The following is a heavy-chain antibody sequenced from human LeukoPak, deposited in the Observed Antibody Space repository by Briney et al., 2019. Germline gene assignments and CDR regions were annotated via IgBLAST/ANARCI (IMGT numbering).Heavy chain of an antibody. J-gene: IGHJ6*03. CDR1: GGSISSYY. Sequence: PSETLSLTCTVSGGSISSYYWSWIRQPPGKGLEWIGYIYYSGSTNYNPSLKSRVTISVDTSKNQFSLKLSSVAAADTAVYYCARDTAMAQHYYYYMDVWGKGTTLTVS. D-gene: IGHD5-18*01. CDR2: IYYSGST. CDR3: ARDTAMAQHYYYYMDV. V-gene: IGHV4-59*01.